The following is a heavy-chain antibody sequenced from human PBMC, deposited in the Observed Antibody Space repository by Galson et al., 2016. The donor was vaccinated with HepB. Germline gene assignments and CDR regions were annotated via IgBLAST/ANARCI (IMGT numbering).Heavy chain of an antibody. D-gene: IGHD1-7*01. V-gene: IGHV3-30*18. CDR3: AKAPNPGTTLYPLDY. J-gene: IGHJ4*02. CDR1: GFTFSHYG. Sequence: SLRLSCAASGFTFSHYGMHWVRQAPGKGLEWVAVISYVGSNKYSTESVKGRFTISRDNSKNTLFLQMNSLRVEDTAVYYCAKAPNPGTTLYPLDYWGQGSLVTVSS. CDR2: ISYVGSNK.